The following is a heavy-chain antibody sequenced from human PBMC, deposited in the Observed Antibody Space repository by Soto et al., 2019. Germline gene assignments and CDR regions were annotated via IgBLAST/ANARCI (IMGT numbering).Heavy chain of an antibody. CDR3: AKGDIVVVPAAILYYYYGMDV. CDR1: GGSISSSDYY. CDR2: IYYSGST. D-gene: IGHD2-2*01. V-gene: IGHV4-30-4*01. Sequence: ASETLSLTCTVSGGSISSSDYYWSWIRQPPGKGLEWIGYIYYSGSTYYNPSLKSRVTISVDTSKNQFSLKLSSVTAADTAVYYCAKGDIVVVPAAILYYYYGMDVWGQGTTVTVSS. J-gene: IGHJ6*02.